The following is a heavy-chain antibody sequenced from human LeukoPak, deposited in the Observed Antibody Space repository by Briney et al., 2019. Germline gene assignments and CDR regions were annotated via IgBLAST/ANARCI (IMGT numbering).Heavy chain of an antibody. CDR2: ISAYNGNT. J-gene: IGHJ3*02. CDR1: GYTFTSYG. V-gene: IGHV1-18*01. CDR3: ASESSGSHHEGAFDI. D-gene: IGHD1-26*01. Sequence: ASVKVSCKASGYTFTSYGISWVRQAPGQGLEWMGWISAYNGNTNYAQKLQGRVTMTTDTSTSTAYMELSSLRSEDTAVYYCASESSGSHHEGAFDIWGQGTMVTVSS.